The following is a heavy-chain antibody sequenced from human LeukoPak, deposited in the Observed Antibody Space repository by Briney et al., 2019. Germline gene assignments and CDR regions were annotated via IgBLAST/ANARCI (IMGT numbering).Heavy chain of an antibody. CDR1: GYTFTGYY. Sequence: ASVKVSCKASGYTFTGYYMHWVRQAPGQGLEWMGWINPNSGGTNYAQKFQGRVTMTRDTSISTAYMELSRLRSDDTAVYYYARVGIVVVPAAHDTYYYGMDVWGQGTTVTVSS. J-gene: IGHJ6*02. CDR3: ARVGIVVVPAAHDTYYYGMDV. D-gene: IGHD2-2*03. V-gene: IGHV1-2*02. CDR2: INPNSGGT.